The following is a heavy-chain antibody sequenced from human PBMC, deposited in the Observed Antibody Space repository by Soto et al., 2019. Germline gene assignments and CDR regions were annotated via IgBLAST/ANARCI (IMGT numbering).Heavy chain of an antibody. V-gene: IGHV2-26*01. CDR1: GFSLSNAKMG. CDR3: ARRRSGWFLFDH. Sequence: QVTLKESGPVLVKPTETLTLTCTVSGFSLSNAKMGVSWIRQPPGKALEWLAHIFSNDEKSYSTSLHIRLTTSEDTSKSQVVLTMTNTDPADTATYYCARRRSGWFLFDHWGQGTLVTVSS. D-gene: IGHD6-19*01. CDR2: IFSNDEK. J-gene: IGHJ5*02.